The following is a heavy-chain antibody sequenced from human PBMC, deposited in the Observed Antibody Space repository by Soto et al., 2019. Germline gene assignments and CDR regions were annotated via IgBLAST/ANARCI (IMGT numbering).Heavy chain of an antibody. CDR3: ARVETYYDSSGYPFDY. D-gene: IGHD3-22*01. CDR1: GFTFSSYA. Sequence: QVQLVESGGGVVQPGRSLRLSCAASGFTFSSYAMHWVRQAPGKGLEWVAVISYDGSNKYYADSVKGRFTISRDNSKNTLYLQMNSLRAEDTAVYCCARVETYYDSSGYPFDYWGQGTLVTVSS. V-gene: IGHV3-30-3*01. CDR2: ISYDGSNK. J-gene: IGHJ4*02.